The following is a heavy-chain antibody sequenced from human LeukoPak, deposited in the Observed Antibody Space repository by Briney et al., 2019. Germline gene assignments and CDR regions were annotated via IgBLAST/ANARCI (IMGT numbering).Heavy chain of an antibody. J-gene: IGHJ4*02. CDR3: AKAFTALVFFEY. CDR2: ISPNGQTT. Sequence: GGSLRLSCAASGFTFSDFYMTWVRQAPGMGLEGVAYISPNGQTTYYAESLQGRFTISRDNAKSSLFLQINNLGVDDTAVYYCAKAFTALVFFEYWGQGALATVSS. D-gene: IGHD5-18*01. CDR1: GFTFSDFY. V-gene: IGHV3-11*01.